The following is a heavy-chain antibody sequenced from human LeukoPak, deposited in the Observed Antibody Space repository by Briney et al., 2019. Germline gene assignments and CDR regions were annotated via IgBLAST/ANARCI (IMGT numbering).Heavy chain of an antibody. V-gene: IGHV3-21*01. Sequence: GGSLRLSCAASGFTFSTYSMNWVRQAPGKGLEWVSFISTSSNYIYHADAVKGRFTTSRDNAKNSLYLQMNSLRAEDTAVYFCAREYCSGSTCYLYFDCWGQGTLVTVSS. CDR3: AREYCSGSTCYLYFDC. J-gene: IGHJ4*02. CDR2: ISTSSNYI. CDR1: GFTFSTYS. D-gene: IGHD2-15*01.